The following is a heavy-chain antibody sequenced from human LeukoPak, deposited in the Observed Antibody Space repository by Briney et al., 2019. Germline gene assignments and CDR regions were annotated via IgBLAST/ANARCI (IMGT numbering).Heavy chain of an antibody. CDR3: ATDQRDQRGHYYDSSGYYYVAPFDY. V-gene: IGHV1-24*01. J-gene: IGHJ4*02. CDR2: FDPEDGET. CDR1: GYTLTELS. Sequence: ASVKVSCMVSGYTLTELSMHWVRQAPGKGLEWMGGFDPEDGETIYAQKFQGRVTMTEDTSTDTAYMELSSLRSEDTAVYYCATDQRDQRGHYYDSSGYYYVAPFDYWGQGTLVTVSS. D-gene: IGHD3-22*01.